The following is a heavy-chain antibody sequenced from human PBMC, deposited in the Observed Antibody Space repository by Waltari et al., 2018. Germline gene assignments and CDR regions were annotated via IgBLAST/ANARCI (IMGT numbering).Heavy chain of an antibody. J-gene: IGHJ4*02. CDR1: VWSFRGYY. D-gene: IGHD4-17*01. V-gene: IGHV4-34*01. CDR3: ASSPVGPYGDYVPDYYFDY. Sequence: QVQLQQWGAGLLKPSATLSLTCAVYVWSFRGYYWSWIRQPPGKGLEWIGEINHRGSTNYNPSLKRRVTISVDTSKNQFSLKLSSVTAADTAVYYCASSPVGPYGDYVPDYYFDYWGQGTLVTVSS. CDR2: INHRGST.